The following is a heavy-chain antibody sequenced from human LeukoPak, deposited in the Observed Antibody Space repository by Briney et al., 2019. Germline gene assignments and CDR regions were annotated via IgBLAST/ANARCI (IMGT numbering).Heavy chain of an antibody. D-gene: IGHD6-13*01. CDR1: GASISSGGYS. Sequence: SETLSLTCAVSGASISSGGYSWNWIRQPPGKGLEWIGCIYHTGSTYYNPSLKSRVTMSVDKSKNQFSLKLSSVTAADTAVYYCARGISSWYHWFDPWGQGTLVTVSS. V-gene: IGHV4-30-2*01. CDR2: IYHTGST. CDR3: ARGISSWYHWFDP. J-gene: IGHJ5*02.